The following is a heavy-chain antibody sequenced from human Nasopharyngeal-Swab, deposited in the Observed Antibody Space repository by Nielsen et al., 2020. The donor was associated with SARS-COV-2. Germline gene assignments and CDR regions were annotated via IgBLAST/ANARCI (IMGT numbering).Heavy chain of an antibody. Sequence: ASVKVSCQASGYTFTSYGISWVRQAPGQGLEWMGWISAYNGNTNYAQKLQGRVTMTTDTSTSTAYMELSSLTSEDTAVYYCARSSPAFGYWGQGTLVTVSS. J-gene: IGHJ4*02. CDR3: ARSSPAFGY. V-gene: IGHV1-18*01. CDR1: GYTFTSYG. D-gene: IGHD2-2*01. CDR2: ISAYNGNT.